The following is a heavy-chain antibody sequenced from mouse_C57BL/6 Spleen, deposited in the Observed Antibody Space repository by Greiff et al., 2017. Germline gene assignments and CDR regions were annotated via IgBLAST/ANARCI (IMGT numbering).Heavy chain of an antibody. CDR2: ISSGSSTI. J-gene: IGHJ4*01. V-gene: IGHV5-17*01. D-gene: IGHD1-1*01. CDR3: ARPFYGGAMDY. Sequence: EVNVVESGGGLVKPGGSLKLSCAASGFTFSDYGMHWVRQAPEKGLEWVAYISSGSSTIYYADTVKGRFTISRDNAKNTLFLQMASLGSEDTAMYYCARPFYGGAMDYWGQGTSVTVSS. CDR1: GFTFSDYG.